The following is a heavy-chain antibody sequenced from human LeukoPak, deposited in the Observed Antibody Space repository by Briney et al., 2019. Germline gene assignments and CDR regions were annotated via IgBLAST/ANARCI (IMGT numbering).Heavy chain of an antibody. V-gene: IGHV3-23*01. CDR1: GFTFSNSA. D-gene: IGHD6-19*01. CDR2: LSGSGITT. Sequence: VGSLRLSCAASGFTFSNSAMSWGRQAPGKGLEWVSTLSGSGITTYYADSVKGRFTIPRDNSKNTLYLQMNSLRAEDTALYYCAKGIYSSGWSYFDYWGHGTLVTVSS. CDR3: AKGIYSSGWSYFDY. J-gene: IGHJ4*01.